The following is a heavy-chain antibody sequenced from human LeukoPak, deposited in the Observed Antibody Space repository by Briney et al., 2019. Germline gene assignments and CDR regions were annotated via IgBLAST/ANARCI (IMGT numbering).Heavy chain of an antibody. Sequence: SETLSLTCTVSGYSISSDYYWGWIRQPPGEGLEWIGSIHHSGRTYYNPSLKSRVTISVDTSKNQFSLKLSSVTAADTAVYYCARDHLANLASRLFDPWGQGTLVTVSS. J-gene: IGHJ5*02. D-gene: IGHD3-3*01. CDR1: GYSISSDYY. CDR2: IHHSGRT. V-gene: IGHV4-38-2*02. CDR3: ARDHLANLASRLFDP.